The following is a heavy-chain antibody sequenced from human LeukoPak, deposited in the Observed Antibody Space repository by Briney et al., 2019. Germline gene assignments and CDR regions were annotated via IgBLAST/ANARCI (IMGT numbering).Heavy chain of an antibody. CDR2: ISGSGGST. J-gene: IGHJ4*02. CDR3: AKVRYTYGYVRY. Sequence: GGSLRLSCAASGFTFSSYAMSWVRQAPGKGLEWVSAISGSGGSTYYADSVRGGFTISRDNSKNTLYLQMNSLRAEDTAVYYCAKVRYTYGYVRYWGQRTLVSVSS. CDR1: GFTFSSYA. V-gene: IGHV3-23*01. D-gene: IGHD5-18*01.